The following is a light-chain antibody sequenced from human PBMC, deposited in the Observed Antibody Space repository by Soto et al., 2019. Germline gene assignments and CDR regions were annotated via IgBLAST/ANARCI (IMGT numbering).Light chain of an antibody. J-gene: IGLJ2*01. Sequence: QSALTQPASGSGSPGQSITISCTGTSSDVGGYNYVSWYQQHPGKAPKLMIYDVSNRHSGVSNRFSGSKSGNTASLTISGLQAEDEADYYCSSYTSSSTLVVFGGGTKLTVL. V-gene: IGLV2-14*01. CDR1: SSDVGGYNY. CDR3: SSYTSSSTLVV. CDR2: DVS.